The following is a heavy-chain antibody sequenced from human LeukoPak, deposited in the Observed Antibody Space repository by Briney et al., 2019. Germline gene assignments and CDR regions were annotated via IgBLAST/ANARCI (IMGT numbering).Heavy chain of an antibody. CDR1: AHTLTELS. CDR2: FDPEDGET. J-gene: IGHJ5*02. Sequence: ASVKVSCKVSAHTLTELSMHWVRQAPGKGLEWMGGFDPEDGETIYAQKFQGRVTMTEDTSTDTAYMELSSLRSEDTAVYYCATSTSYGDRAWFDPWGRGTLVTVSS. CDR3: ATSTSYGDRAWFDP. V-gene: IGHV1-24*01. D-gene: IGHD4-17*01.